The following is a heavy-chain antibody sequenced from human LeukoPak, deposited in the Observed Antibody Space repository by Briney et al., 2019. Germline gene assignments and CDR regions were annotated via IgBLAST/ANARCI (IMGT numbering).Heavy chain of an antibody. CDR3: ARHYGGNPYFDY. Sequence: ASVKVSCKASGGTFSSYAISWVRQAPGQGLEWMGGIIPIFGTANYAQKFQGRVTITTDESTSTAYMELSSLGSEDTAVYYCARHYGGNPYFDYWGQGILVTVSS. J-gene: IGHJ4*02. CDR2: IIPIFGTA. D-gene: IGHD4-23*01. V-gene: IGHV1-69*05. CDR1: GGTFSSYA.